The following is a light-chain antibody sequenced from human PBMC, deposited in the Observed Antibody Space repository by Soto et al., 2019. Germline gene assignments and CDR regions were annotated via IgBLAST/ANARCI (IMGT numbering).Light chain of an antibody. V-gene: IGLV2-14*01. Sequence: QSALTQPASVSGSPGQSITISCTGTSSDVGGYNYVSWYQQHPGKAPKLMIYDVSNRPSGVSNRFSGSKSGNTASLTISGLQAEDEADYYCRSYTSSSTPVFGTGTKVT. CDR1: SSDVGGYNY. CDR3: RSYTSSSTPV. CDR2: DVS. J-gene: IGLJ1*01.